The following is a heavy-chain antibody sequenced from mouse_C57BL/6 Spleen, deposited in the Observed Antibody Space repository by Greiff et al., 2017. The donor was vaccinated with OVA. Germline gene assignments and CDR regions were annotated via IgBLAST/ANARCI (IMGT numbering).Heavy chain of an antibody. Sequence: VQLQQPGAELVMPGASVKLSCKASGYTFTSYWMHWVKQRPGQGLEWIGEIDPSDSYTNYNQKFKGKSTLTVDKSSSTAYMQLSSLTSEDSAVYYCARRDLLLRLYAMDYWGQGTSVTVSS. CDR2: IDPSDSYT. V-gene: IGHV1-69*01. CDR3: ARRDLLLRLYAMDY. D-gene: IGHD1-1*01. J-gene: IGHJ4*01. CDR1: GYTFTSYW.